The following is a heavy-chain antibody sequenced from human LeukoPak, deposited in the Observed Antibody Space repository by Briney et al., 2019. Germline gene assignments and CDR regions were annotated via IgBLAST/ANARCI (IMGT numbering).Heavy chain of an antibody. CDR2: IKPYSGGT. J-gene: IGHJ4*02. CDR3: ARGGHYGSNEAVDY. Sequence: GASVKVSCKASGYSFTVYYIHWVRQAPGQGLGWMGWIKPYSGGTNYAQKFQGRVTMTRDTSISTAYMELSRLTSDDTAVYYCARGGHYGSNEAVDYWGQGTLVTVSS. D-gene: IGHD4-23*01. CDR1: GYSFTVYY. V-gene: IGHV1-2*02.